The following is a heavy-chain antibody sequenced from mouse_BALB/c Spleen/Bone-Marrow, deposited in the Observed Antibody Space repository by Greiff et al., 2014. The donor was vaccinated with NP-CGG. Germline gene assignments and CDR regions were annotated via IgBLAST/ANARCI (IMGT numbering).Heavy chain of an antibody. CDR2: IHYSGST. Sequence: VQLQQPGPDLVKPSQSLSLTCTVTGYSITSGYSWHWIRQFPGNKLERMGYIHYSGSTNYNPSLKSRISITRDTSKNQFFLQLNSVTTEDTATYYCARREGNHAAWFAYWGQGTLVTVSA. CDR3: ARREGNHAAWFAY. CDR1: GYSITSGYS. J-gene: IGHJ3*01. V-gene: IGHV3-1*02. D-gene: IGHD2-1*01.